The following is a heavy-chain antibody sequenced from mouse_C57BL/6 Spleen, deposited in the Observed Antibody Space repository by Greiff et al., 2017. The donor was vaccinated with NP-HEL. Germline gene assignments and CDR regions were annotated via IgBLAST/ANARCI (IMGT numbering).Heavy chain of an antibody. Sequence: EVKLVESGGDLVKPGGSLKLSCAASGFTFSSYGMSWVRQTPDKRLEWVATISSGGSYTYYPDSVKGRFTISRDNAKNTLYLQMSSLKSEDTAMYYCARGYDYDGGTWFAYWGQGTLVTVSA. D-gene: IGHD2-4*01. V-gene: IGHV5-6*01. CDR3: ARGYDYDGGTWFAY. CDR1: GFTFSSYG. J-gene: IGHJ3*01. CDR2: ISSGGSYT.